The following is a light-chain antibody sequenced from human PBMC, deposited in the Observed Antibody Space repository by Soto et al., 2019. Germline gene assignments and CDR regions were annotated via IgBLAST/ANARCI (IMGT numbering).Light chain of an antibody. CDR1: QSLLYTNGYNY. Sequence: IVMIQSPLSLPVTPGEAASISCRPSQSLLYTNGYNYLDWYLQKPGQSPQLLIYLGSNRAPGVPERFSGSGSGTDFKLKISRVEAEDVGVYYCMQSLQDVTFGQGTRLEIQ. V-gene: IGKV2-28*01. CDR3: MQSLQDVT. CDR2: LGS. J-gene: IGKJ5*01.